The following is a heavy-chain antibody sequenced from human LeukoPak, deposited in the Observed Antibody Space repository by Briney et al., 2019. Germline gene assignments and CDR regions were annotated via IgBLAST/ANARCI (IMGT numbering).Heavy chain of an antibody. CDR1: GLTFSNFA. D-gene: IGHD3-10*01. J-gene: IGHJ3*02. CDR3: AKDEIPRNGVYDAFDI. CDR2: IGGGGDDT. V-gene: IGHV3-23*01. Sequence: GGSLRLSWAASGLTFSNFAMSWVRQAPGKGLEWVSTIGGGGDDTYSADSVKGRFTISRGNFKNTLDLQRNSLRAEDTAVYYCAKDEIPRNGVYDAFDIWGQGTKVTVSS.